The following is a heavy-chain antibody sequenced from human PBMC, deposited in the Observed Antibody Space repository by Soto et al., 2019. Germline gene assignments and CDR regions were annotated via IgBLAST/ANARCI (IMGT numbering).Heavy chain of an antibody. V-gene: IGHV1-69*19. CDR2: ISTMFGAA. J-gene: IGHJ4*02. CDR1: GGTFNTYA. CDR3: AREVQVHTPAFVY. D-gene: IGHD3-10*01. Sequence: QVQLVQSGAEMKKPGSSVKVSCQSSGGTFNTYALNWVRQAPGQGPEWMGDISTMFGAANYAPKFQGRVTITADESTGTSYMQLSSLTSEDTALYFCAREVQVHTPAFVYWGQGTLVTV.